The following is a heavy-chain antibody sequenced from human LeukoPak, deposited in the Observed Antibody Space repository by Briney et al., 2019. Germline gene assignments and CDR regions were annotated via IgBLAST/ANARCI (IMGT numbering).Heavy chain of an antibody. CDR1: GFTFSSYG. CDR2: IWHDGSNK. J-gene: IGHJ6*02. CDR3: ARDGRIHLWRTSNYYYYGMDV. D-gene: IGHD5-18*01. V-gene: IGHV3-33*01. Sequence: PGGSLRLSCAASGFTFSSYGIHWVRQAPGKGLEWVGVIWHDGSNKYYADSVKGRFTISRDNSKNTLFLQMNSLRAEDTAVYYCARDGRIHLWRTSNYYYYGMDVWGQGTTVTVSS.